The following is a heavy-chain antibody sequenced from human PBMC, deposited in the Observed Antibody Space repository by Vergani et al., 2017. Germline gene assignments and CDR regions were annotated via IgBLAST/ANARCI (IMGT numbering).Heavy chain of an antibody. CDR3: ARDKHYYGSGSYFGNWFDP. CDR2: ISSTSSYI. V-gene: IGHV3-21*01. CDR1: GFIFSSYS. Sequence: EVQLVESGGGLVKPGGSLRLSCAASGFIFSSYSMNWVRQAPGKGLEWVSSISSTSSYIYYADSVKGRFTISRDNAKNSMYLQMNRLRAEDTAVYYCARDKHYYGSGSYFGNWFDPWGQGTLVTVSS. D-gene: IGHD3-10*01. J-gene: IGHJ5*02.